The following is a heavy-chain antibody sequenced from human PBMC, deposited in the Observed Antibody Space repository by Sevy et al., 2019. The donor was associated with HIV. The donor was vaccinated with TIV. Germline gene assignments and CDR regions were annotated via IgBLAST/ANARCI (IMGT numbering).Heavy chain of an antibody. J-gene: IGHJ4*02. V-gene: IGHV1-18*01. CDR3: ARAYCSGGRCYSLAF. D-gene: IGHD2-15*01. CDR2: ISPHNGDT. Sequence: ASVKVSCKVSGYTFTTYRITWVRQAPGQGLESMGWISPHNGDTYYAQKFQGRVTLITDTSTTTAYMELRSLRSDDTAIYYCARAYCSGGRCYSLAFGGQGTLVTVSS. CDR1: GYTFTTYR.